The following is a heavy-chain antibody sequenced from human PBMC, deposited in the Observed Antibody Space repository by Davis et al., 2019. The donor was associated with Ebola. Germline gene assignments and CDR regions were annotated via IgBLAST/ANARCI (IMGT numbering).Heavy chain of an antibody. J-gene: IGHJ6*04. V-gene: IGHV1-3*01. Sequence: AASVKVSCKASGYTFTSYAMHWVRQAPGQRLEWMGWINAGNGNTKYSQKFQGRVTITADESTSTAYMELSSLRSEDTAVYYCAREVQLSSHGMDVWGKGTTVSVSS. CDR3: AREVQLSSHGMDV. CDR2: INAGNGNT. D-gene: IGHD1-1*01. CDR1: GYTFTSYA.